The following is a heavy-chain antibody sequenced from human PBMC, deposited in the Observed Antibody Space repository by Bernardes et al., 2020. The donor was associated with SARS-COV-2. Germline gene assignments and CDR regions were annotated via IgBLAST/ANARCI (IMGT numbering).Heavy chain of an antibody. D-gene: IGHD6-6*01. CDR1: GFTFSHFA. CDR2: ISYEGRTE. V-gene: IGHV3-30*04. Sequence: GGSLRLSCAASGFTFSHFAFHWVRQAPGKGLEWVAIISYEGRTEYNADSVKGRFTISRDDSKNLIFLQMSSLTTEDSAIYYCARETFDSTSSYFDFWGQGTPVTVSS. CDR3: ARETFDSTSSYFDF. J-gene: IGHJ4*02.